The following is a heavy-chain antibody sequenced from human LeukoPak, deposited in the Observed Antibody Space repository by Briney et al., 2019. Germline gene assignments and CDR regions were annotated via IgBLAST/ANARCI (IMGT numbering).Heavy chain of an antibody. V-gene: IGHV3-30*04. CDR1: GFIFSSYA. Sequence: PGGSLRLSCAASGFIFSSYAMHWVRQAPGKGLEWVAVISYDGSNKYYAESVKGRFTISRDNSKNTLQLQMNSLRAEDTAVFYCARAGGHIYGDLTFEIWGQGTMVTVSS. CDR2: ISYDGSNK. D-gene: IGHD3-3*02. CDR3: ARAGGHIYGDLTFEI. J-gene: IGHJ3*02.